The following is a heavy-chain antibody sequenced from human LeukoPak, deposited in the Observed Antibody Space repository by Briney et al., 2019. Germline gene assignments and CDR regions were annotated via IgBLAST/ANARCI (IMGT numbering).Heavy chain of an antibody. Sequence: SETLSLTCTVSGGSISSYYWSWIRQPPGKGLEWIGYIYYSGSTNYNPSLKSRVTISVDTSKNQFPLKLSSVTAADTAVYYCASSGYSYGFGYYYYYGMDVWGQGTTVTVSS. V-gene: IGHV4-59*01. CDR3: ASSGYSYGFGYYYYYGMDV. CDR2: IYYSGST. D-gene: IGHD5-18*01. J-gene: IGHJ6*02. CDR1: GGSISSYY.